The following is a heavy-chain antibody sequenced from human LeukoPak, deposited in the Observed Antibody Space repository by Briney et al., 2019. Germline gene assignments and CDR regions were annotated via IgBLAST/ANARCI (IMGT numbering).Heavy chain of an antibody. CDR1: GFTFRDDA. D-gene: IGHD4-17*01. Sequence: GGSLRLSCAASGFTFRDDAMTWVRQAPGKGLEWVSLISSSGNNAYYADSVKGRFTISRDNSKNTLYLLLCVLRAEDTSPSHSEISVPRAQTGPSGDYTVDAFDYWGQGTLVTVSS. CDR3: EISVPRAQTGPSGDYTVDAFDY. CDR2: ISSSGNNA. J-gene: IGHJ4*02. V-gene: IGHV3-23*01.